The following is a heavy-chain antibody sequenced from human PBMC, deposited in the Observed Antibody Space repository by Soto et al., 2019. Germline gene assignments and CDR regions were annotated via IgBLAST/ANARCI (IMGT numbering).Heavy chain of an antibody. J-gene: IGHJ4*02. CDR2: ISGSGQTI. CDR3: ARDDSTGYDVKINDF. CDR1: GFTFRTYS. D-gene: IGHD3-22*01. Sequence: GGSLRLSCAASGFTFRTYSMNWVRQAPGKGLEWISYISGSGQTIYYADSVKGRFTISRDNAKNSLYLQMNSLRDEDTALYYCARDDSTGYDVKINDFWGQGSLVTVSS. V-gene: IGHV3-48*02.